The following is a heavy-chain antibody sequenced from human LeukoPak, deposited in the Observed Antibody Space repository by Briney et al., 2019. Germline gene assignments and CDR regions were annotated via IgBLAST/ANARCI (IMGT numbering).Heavy chain of an antibody. D-gene: IGHD2-21*02. J-gene: IGHJ6*02. CDR3: VREVTALSKFAMDI. Sequence: GGSLRLSCAASGFTFSSYSMNWVRQAPGKGLEWVSSISSSSSYIYYADSVKGRFTISRDNAKNTLYLQLNSLRVDDTAIYYCVREVTALSKFAMDIWGQGTTVTVSS. CDR2: ISSSSSYI. CDR1: GFTFSSYS. V-gene: IGHV3-21*01.